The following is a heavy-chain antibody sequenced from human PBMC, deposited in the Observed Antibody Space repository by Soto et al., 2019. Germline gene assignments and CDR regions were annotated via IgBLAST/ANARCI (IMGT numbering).Heavy chain of an antibody. CDR3: ARDLGSSWDPSPYYYYYGMDV. J-gene: IGHJ6*02. CDR2: ISSRSSYI. Sequence: GGSLRLSCAASESTFSDYSMNWVRQAPGKGLEWVSSISSRSSYIYYADSVKGRFTISRDNARNSLFLQMNSLRAEDTAVYYCARDLGSSWDPSPYYYYYGMDVWGQGTTVTVSS. V-gene: IGHV3-21*01. D-gene: IGHD6-13*01. CDR1: ESTFSDYS.